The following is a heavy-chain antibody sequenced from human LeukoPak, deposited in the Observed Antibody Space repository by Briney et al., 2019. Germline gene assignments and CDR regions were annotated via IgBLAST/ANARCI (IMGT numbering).Heavy chain of an antibody. Sequence: GGSLRLSCAASGFPVSSNYMSWVRQAPGRGLEWVSVIYSGGSTYYADSVKGRFTISRDKSKNTVYLQMNSLRAEDTAVYCCARDFESYDSPRMAGYWGQGTLVTVSS. CDR2: IYSGGST. CDR3: ARDFESYDSPRMAGY. D-gene: IGHD3-22*01. V-gene: IGHV3-53*01. CDR1: GFPVSSNY. J-gene: IGHJ4*02.